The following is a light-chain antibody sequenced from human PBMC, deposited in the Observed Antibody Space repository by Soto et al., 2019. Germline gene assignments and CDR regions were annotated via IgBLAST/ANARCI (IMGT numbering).Light chain of an antibody. CDR3: QQYGSSSWT. V-gene: IGKV3-20*01. CDR1: QSVSSSY. CDR2: GSS. J-gene: IGKJ1*01. Sequence: IAWTQSPGTLSLSPGERATLSCRASQSVSSSYLAWYQQKPGQAPGLLIYGSSSRATGIPDRFSGSGSGTDFTLTISRLQPEAFAVYYCQQYGSSSWTFGQGTKVDIK.